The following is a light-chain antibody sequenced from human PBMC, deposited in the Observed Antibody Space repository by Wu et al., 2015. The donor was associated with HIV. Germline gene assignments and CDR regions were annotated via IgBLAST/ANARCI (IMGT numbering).Light chain of an antibody. J-gene: IGKJ1*01. CDR2: GAS. CDR3: QQYYNWPRT. CDR1: QSVSNN. V-gene: IGKV3-15*01. Sequence: EIVMTQSPTTLSVSLGGRATLSCRASQSVSNNLAWYQQKPGQAPRLLIYGASTRATGFPDRFSGGGSGTEFTLTISSLQSEDFALYYCQQYYNWPRTFGQGTKV.